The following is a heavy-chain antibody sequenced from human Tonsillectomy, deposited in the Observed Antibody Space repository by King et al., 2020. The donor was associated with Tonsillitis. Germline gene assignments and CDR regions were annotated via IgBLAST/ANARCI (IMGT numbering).Heavy chain of an antibody. CDR3: ARGGYGGYNWFDP. D-gene: IGHD1-1*01. J-gene: IGHJ5*02. CDR2: INHSGST. V-gene: IGHV4-34*01. CDR1: GGSFSGYY. Sequence: VQLQQWGAGLLKPSETLSLTCAVYGGSFSGYYWSWIRQPPGKGLEWIGEINHSGSTNYNPSLKSRVTISVDTSKNQFSLKLSSVTAADTAVYYCARGGYGGYNWFDPWGQGTLVTVSS.